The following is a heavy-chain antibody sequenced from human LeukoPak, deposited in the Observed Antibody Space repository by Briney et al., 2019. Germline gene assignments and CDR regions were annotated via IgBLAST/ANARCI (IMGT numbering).Heavy chain of an antibody. CDR1: GGSISSYY. CDR2: IYTSGST. Sequence: SETLSLTCTVSGGSISSYYWSWIRQPAGKGLEWIGRIYTSGSTNYNPSLKSRVTTSVDTSKNQFSLKLSSVTAADTAVYYCARAPWLGYYYYMDVWGKGTTVTISS. D-gene: IGHD6-19*01. CDR3: ARAPWLGYYYYMDV. V-gene: IGHV4-4*07. J-gene: IGHJ6*03.